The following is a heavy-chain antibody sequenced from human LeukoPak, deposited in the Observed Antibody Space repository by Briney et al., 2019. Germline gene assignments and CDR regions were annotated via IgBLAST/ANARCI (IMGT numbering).Heavy chain of an antibody. D-gene: IGHD3-10*01. V-gene: IGHV3-7*03. CDR3: AREDWFHFDY. CDR2: INKDATAK. CDR1: GFAFSSSW. Sequence: GGSLRLSCAASGFAFSSSWMSWVRQAPGKGLEWVANINKDATAKYYVDSVKGRFIISRDNAKNSLYLQMNGLRAEDTAVYYCAREDWFHFDYWGQGTLVTVSS. J-gene: IGHJ4*02.